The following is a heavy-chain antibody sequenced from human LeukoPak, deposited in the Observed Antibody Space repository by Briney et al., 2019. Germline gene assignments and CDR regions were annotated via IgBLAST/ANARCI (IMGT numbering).Heavy chain of an antibody. CDR1: GFTFTTRW. V-gene: IGHV3-74*01. D-gene: IGHD2-21*01. CDR3: ARASFGWGSEAFDI. CDR2: INSDGSST. J-gene: IGHJ3*02. Sequence: GGSLRLSCGASGFTFTTRWIHWVRQAPGKGLVWVSRINSDGSSTSYADSVKGRFTISRDNAKNTLYLQMNSLRAEDTAVYYCARASFGWGSEAFDIWGQGTMVTVSS.